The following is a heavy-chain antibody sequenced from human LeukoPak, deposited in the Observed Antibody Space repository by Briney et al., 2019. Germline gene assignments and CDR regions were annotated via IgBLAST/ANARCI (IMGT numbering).Heavy chain of an antibody. CDR3: VREQWLNWLDP. CDR2: TYYRSKWYS. Sequence: SQTLSLTCAISGDTVSSNFGAWSWIRQSPSRGLEWLGRTYYRSKWYSDYAESVKRRITIHPATSKNQFSLQLNSVTLEDTAVYYCVREQWLNWLDPWGQGTLVTVSS. V-gene: IGHV6-1*01. D-gene: IGHD6-19*01. J-gene: IGHJ5*02. CDR1: GDTVSSNFGA.